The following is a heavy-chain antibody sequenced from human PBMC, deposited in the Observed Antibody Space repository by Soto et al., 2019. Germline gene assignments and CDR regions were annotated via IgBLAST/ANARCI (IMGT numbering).Heavy chain of an antibody. CDR1: GDMFSTYT. CDR2: IIPRSAKS. CDR3: ARELSGSYGPRFDY. Sequence: SVKVSCKASGDMFSTYTITWMRQAPGRGLEWVGGIIPRSAKSNYAQKFEGRVTITADESTSTAYMELSSLRSEDTAVYYCARELSGSYGPRFDYWGQGTLVTVSS. J-gene: IGHJ4*02. D-gene: IGHD1-26*01. V-gene: IGHV1-69*13.